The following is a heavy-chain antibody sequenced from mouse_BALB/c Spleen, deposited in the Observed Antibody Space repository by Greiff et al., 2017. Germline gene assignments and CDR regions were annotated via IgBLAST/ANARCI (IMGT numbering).Heavy chain of an antibody. CDR2: INPYNDGT. CDR3: AGSGGRAMDY. Sequence: VQLQQSGPELVKPGASVKMSCKASGYTFTSYVMHWVKQKPGQGLEWIGYINPYNDGTKYNEKFKGKATLTADKSSSTAYMERSSLTSEDAAVYCGAGSGGRAMDYWGQGTSVTVSS. J-gene: IGHJ4*01. D-gene: IGHD3-1*01. CDR1: GYTFTSYV. V-gene: IGHV1-14*01.